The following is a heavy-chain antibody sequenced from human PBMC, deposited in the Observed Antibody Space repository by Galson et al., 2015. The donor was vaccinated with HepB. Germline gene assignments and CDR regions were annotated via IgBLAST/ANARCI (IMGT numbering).Heavy chain of an antibody. D-gene: IGHD1-26*01. J-gene: IGHJ4*02. V-gene: IGHV3-11*06. CDR3: AREARYSGSHFDY. CDR1: GFTFSDYY. CDR2: ISSSSSYT. Sequence: SLRLSCAASGFTFSDYYMSWTRQAPGKGLEWVSYISSSSSYTNYADSVKGRFTISRDNAKNSLYLQMNSLRAEDTAVYYCAREARYSGSHFDYWGQGTLVTVSS.